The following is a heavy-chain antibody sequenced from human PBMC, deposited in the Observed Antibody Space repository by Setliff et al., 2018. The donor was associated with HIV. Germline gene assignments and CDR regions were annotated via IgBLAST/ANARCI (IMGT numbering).Heavy chain of an antibody. CDR2: INSDGSGT. CDR3: VRDPARRYYLDY. V-gene: IGHV3-74*01. Sequence: GGSLRLSCAASGFIFSTYWMHWVRQAPGKGLVWVSRINSDGSGTTYADSVKGRFTISRDNAKNTLYLQMNSLRAGDTAVYYCVRDPARRYYLDYWGQGTLVAVSS. CDR1: GFIFSTYW. J-gene: IGHJ4*02.